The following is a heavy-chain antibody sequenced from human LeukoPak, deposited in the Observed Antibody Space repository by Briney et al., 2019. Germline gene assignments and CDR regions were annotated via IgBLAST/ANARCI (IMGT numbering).Heavy chain of an antibody. Sequence: GESLKISCKGSGYSFTSYWIGWVRQMPGKGLEWMGITYPGDSDTRYSPSFQGQVTFSADKSIITAYLQWSSLKASDTAMYYCARQTTQMDIVVVPAAWDYWGQGTLVTVSS. D-gene: IGHD2-2*03. CDR1: GYSFTSYW. CDR2: TYPGDSDT. V-gene: IGHV5-51*01. CDR3: ARQTTQMDIVVVPAAWDY. J-gene: IGHJ4*02.